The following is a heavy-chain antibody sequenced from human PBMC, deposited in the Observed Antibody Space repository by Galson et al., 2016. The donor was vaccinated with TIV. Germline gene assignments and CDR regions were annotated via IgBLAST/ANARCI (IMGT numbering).Heavy chain of an antibody. CDR1: GFTFSASG. D-gene: IGHD3-3*01. CDR3: PKFDFWSAWPPSDSDY. V-gene: IGHV3-30*02. CDR2: VHYDGSVT. Sequence: LRLSCAASGFTFSASGLHWIRQAPGKGLEWVAFVHYDGSVTYYSDSVKGRFTVSRDNSKSTLFLQMNRLRLEDTGVYYCPKFDFWSAWPPSDSDYWGQGVLVTVSS. J-gene: IGHJ4*02.